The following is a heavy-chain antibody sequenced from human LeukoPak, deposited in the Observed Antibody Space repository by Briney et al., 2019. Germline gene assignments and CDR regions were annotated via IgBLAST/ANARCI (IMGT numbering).Heavy chain of an antibody. J-gene: IGHJ3*02. Sequence: PGGSLRLSCAASGFTFSSSEMNWVRQAPGKGLEWVSYISSSGSTIYYADSVKGRFTISRDNAKNSLYLQMNSLRAEDTAVYYCARWELLLYDAFDIWGQGTMVTVSS. CDR3: ARWELLLYDAFDI. V-gene: IGHV3-48*03. D-gene: IGHD1-26*01. CDR2: ISSSGSTI. CDR1: GFTFSSSE.